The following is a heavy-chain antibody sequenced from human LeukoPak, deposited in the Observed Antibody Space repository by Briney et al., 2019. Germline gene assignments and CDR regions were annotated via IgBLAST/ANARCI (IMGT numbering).Heavy chain of an antibody. CDR2: IRSDGST. J-gene: IGHJ1*01. CDR3: ARAPSEIGGYYPEYFRH. V-gene: IGHV3-74*01. CDR1: GFTFSTYW. Sequence: GGSLRLSCAASGFTFSTYWMHWVRQAPGKGLVWVSRIRSDGSTNYADSVKGRFTISRDNAKNTLSLQMNSLRPEDTGVYYCARAPSEIGGYYPEYFRHWGQGTLVTVSS. D-gene: IGHD3-3*01.